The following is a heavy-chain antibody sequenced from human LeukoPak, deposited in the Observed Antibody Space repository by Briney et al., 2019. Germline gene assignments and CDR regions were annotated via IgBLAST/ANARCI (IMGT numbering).Heavy chain of an antibody. V-gene: IGHV3-7*01. J-gene: IGHJ3*02. CDR1: GFTFSSYT. CDR3: ARERWELHAFDI. Sequence: GGSLRLSCAASGFTFSSYTMHWVRQAPGKGLEWVANIKQDGSEKYYVDSVKGRFTISRDNAKNSLYLQMNSLRAEDTAVYYCARERWELHAFDIWGQGTMVTVSS. CDR2: IKQDGSEK. D-gene: IGHD1-26*01.